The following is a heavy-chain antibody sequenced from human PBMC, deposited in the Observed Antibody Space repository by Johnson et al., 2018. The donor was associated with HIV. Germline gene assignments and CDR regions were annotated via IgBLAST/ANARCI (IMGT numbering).Heavy chain of an antibody. CDR3: ARGDLAAAGNGAFDI. D-gene: IGHD6-13*01. CDR2: IGTAGDT. Sequence: VQLVESGGGVVKPGRSLRLSCAASGFTFSSYGMHWVRQATGKGLEWVSAIGTAGDTYYPGSVQGRFTISRENAKNSLYLQMNSLRAEDTAVYYCARGDLAAAGNGAFDIWGQGTMVTVSS. CDR1: GFTFSSYG. V-gene: IGHV3-13*01. J-gene: IGHJ3*02.